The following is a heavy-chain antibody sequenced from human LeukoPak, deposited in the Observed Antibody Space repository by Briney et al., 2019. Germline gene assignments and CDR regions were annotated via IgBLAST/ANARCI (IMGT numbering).Heavy chain of an antibody. CDR3: ARRAGAYSHPYDY. J-gene: IGHJ4*02. CDR2: IRYDGSNK. V-gene: IGHV3-30*02. D-gene: IGHD4/OR15-4a*01. CDR1: GFTLSSYG. Sequence: PGGSLRLSCAASGFTLSSYGMHWVRQAPGKGLEWVAFIRYDGSNKYYADSVKGRFTISRDNSKNTLYLQMNSLRAEDTAVYYCARRAGAYSHPYDYWGQGTLVTVSS.